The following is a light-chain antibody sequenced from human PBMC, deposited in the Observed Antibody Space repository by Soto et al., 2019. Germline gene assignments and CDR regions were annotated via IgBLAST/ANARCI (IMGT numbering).Light chain of an antibody. CDR1: QGIGNY. J-gene: IGKJ2*01. Sequence: DIQMTQSPSSLSASVGDRVTITCRASQGIGNYLAWCRQNPGKVPKLLIYAASTLQSGDPSRFSGSGSGTDFTLTISSLQPEDFATYYCQRYISAPPYTFRQGIKLEIK. CDR2: AAS. CDR3: QRYISAPPYT. V-gene: IGKV1-27*01.